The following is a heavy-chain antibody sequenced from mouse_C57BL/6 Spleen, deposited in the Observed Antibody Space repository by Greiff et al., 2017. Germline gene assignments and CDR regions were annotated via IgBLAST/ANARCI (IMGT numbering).Heavy chain of an antibody. D-gene: IGHD3-2*02. CDR3: ARRGSSGYVGFAY. CDR1: GYTFTSYW. CDR2: IHPNSGST. V-gene: IGHV1-64*01. J-gene: IGHJ3*01. Sequence: QVQLQQPGAELVKPGASVKLSCKASGYTFTSYWMHWVKQRPGQGLEWIGMIHPNSGSTNYNEKFKSKATLTVDKSSSTAYMQLSSLTSEDSAVXYGARRGSSGYVGFAYWGQGTLVTVSA.